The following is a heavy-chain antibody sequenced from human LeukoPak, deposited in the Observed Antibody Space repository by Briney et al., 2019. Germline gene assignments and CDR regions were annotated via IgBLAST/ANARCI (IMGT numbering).Heavy chain of an antibody. D-gene: IGHD1-1*01. J-gene: IGHJ4*02. V-gene: IGHV3-23*01. CDR3: AKTPTHDYYFGY. CDR1: GFAVSRKY. Sequence: GGSLRLSCAASGFAVSRKYMSWVRQAPGKGLEWVSAISGSGGSTYYADSVKGRFTISRDNSKNTLYLQMNSLRAEDTAVYYCAKTPTHDYYFGYWGQGTLVTVSS. CDR2: ISGSGGST.